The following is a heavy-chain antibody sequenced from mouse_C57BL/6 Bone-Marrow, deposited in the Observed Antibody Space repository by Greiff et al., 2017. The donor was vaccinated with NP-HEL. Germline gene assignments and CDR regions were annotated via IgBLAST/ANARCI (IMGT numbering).Heavy chain of an antibody. CDR2: ISSGGSYT. CDR3: ARHQDYGSSSNFDY. CDR1: GFTFSSYG. D-gene: IGHD1-1*01. Sequence: EVHLVESGGDLVKPGGSLKLSCAASGFTFSSYGMSWVRQTPDKRLEWVANISSGGSYTYYPDSVKGRFTISRDNAKHTLYRQMSSLKSDDTAMYYCARHQDYGSSSNFDYWGQGTTLTVSS. J-gene: IGHJ2*01. V-gene: IGHV5-6*01.